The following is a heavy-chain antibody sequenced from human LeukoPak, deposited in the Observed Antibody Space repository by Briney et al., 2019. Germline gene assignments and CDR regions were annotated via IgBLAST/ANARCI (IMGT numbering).Heavy chain of an antibody. CDR3: AKGGGSGSYQIDY. CDR1: GFTFSGSA. Sequence: GGSLRLSCAASGFTFSGSAMHWVRQASGKGLEWVGRIRSKANSYATAYAASVKGRFTISRDNSKNTLYLQMNSLRAEDTAVYYCAKGGGSGSYQIDYWGQGTLVTVSS. J-gene: IGHJ4*02. CDR2: IRSKANSYAT. D-gene: IGHD1-26*01. V-gene: IGHV3-73*01.